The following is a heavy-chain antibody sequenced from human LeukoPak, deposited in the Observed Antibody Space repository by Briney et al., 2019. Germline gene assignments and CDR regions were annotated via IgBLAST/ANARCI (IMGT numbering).Heavy chain of an antibody. V-gene: IGHV3-66*01. CDR2: IYSGGDT. CDR3: AKERNLEIAVAGTIFDS. D-gene: IGHD6-19*01. J-gene: IGHJ4*02. CDR1: GFTVSSNY. Sequence: AGGSLRLSCAASGFTVSSNYMGWVRQAPGKGLEWVSVIYSGGDTYYAGSVKGRFTISRDNSKNMIYLEMTSLKAEDTAVYYCAKERNLEIAVAGTIFDSWGQGTLVTVSS.